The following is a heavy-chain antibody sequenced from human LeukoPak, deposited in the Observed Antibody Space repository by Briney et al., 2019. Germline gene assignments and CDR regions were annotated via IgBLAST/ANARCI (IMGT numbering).Heavy chain of an antibody. CDR3: AKDMESAYDCSGYYSPFDS. D-gene: IGHD3-22*01. J-gene: IGHJ4*02. CDR2: ICKSGGST. Sequence: GGSLRLSCAASRLTFSSYAMSGVRQAPGRGLEGVAAICKSGGSTFYADSVRGRFTISRDNSKNTLYLQTNSLRAEDTAVYYCAKDMESAYDCSGYYSPFDSWAQGTLVTVSS. CDR1: RLTFSSYA. V-gene: IGHV3-23*01.